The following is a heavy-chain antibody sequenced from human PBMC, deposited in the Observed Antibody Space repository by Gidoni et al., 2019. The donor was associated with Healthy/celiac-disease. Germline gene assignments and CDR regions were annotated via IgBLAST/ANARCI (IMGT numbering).Heavy chain of an antibody. J-gene: IGHJ6*02. D-gene: IGHD3-3*01. Sequence: EVQLVESGGGLVKPGGSLRLSCAASGFTFSSYSMNWVRQAPGKGLEWVSSISSSSSYIYYADSVKGRFTISRDNAKNSLYLQMNSLRAEDTAVYYCARLAERDDFWSGYYFYYYGMDVWGQGTTVTVSS. CDR3: ARLAERDDFWSGYYFYYYGMDV. V-gene: IGHV3-21*01. CDR2: ISSSSSYI. CDR1: GFTFSSYS.